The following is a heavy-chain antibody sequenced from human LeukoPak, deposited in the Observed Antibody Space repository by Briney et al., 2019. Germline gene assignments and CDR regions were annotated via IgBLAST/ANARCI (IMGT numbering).Heavy chain of an antibody. CDR2: IYYSGST. D-gene: IGHD4-23*01. CDR1: GGSISSSSYY. CDR3: ARSTVMTTVVTPGGAFDI. V-gene: IGHV4-39*01. J-gene: IGHJ3*02. Sequence: PSETLSLTCTVSGGSISSSSYYWGWLRQPPGKGLEWIGSIYYSGSTYYNPSLKSRVTISVDTSKNQFSLKLSSVTAADTAVYYCARSTVMTTVVTPGGAFDIWGQGTMVTVSS.